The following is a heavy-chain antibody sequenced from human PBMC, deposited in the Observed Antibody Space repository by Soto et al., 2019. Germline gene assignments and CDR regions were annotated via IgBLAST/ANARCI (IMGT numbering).Heavy chain of an antibody. V-gene: IGHV3-21*01. CDR2: ISSSSSYI. CDR3: ARSMIVVVTYLDAFDI. CDR1: GFTFSSYS. Sequence: GGSLRLSCAASGFTFSSYSMNWVRQAPGKGLEWVSSISSSSSYIYYADSVKGRFTISRDNAKNSLYLQMNSLRAEDTVVYYCARSMIVVVTYLDAFDIWGQGTMVTVSS. J-gene: IGHJ3*02. D-gene: IGHD3-22*01.